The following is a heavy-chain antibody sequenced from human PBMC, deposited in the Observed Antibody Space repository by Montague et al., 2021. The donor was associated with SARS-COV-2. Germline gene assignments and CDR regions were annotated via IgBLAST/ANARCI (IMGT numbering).Heavy chain of an antibody. D-gene: IGHD3-22*01. CDR1: GFTFSSYW. CDR3: ARDCDDSSGYYYVNDAFDI. Sequence: SLRLSCAAPGFTFSSYWMSWVRQAPGKGLEWVANIKQDGSEKYYVDSVKGRFTISRDNAKNSLYLQMNSLRAEDTAVYYCARDCDDSSGYYYVNDAFDIWGQGTMVTVSS. J-gene: IGHJ3*02. V-gene: IGHV3-7*01. CDR2: IKQDGSEK.